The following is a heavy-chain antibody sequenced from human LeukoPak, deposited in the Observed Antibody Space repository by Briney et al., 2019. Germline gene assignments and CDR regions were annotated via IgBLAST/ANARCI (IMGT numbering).Heavy chain of an antibody. CDR1: GGSISSYY. CDR3: ARVGDYYDFWSGPQGYYYMDV. J-gene: IGHJ6*03. D-gene: IGHD3-3*01. V-gene: IGHV4-59*01. CDR2: IYYSGST. Sequence: PSETLSLTCTVSGGSISSYYWSWIRQPPGKGLEWIGYIYYSGSTNYNPSLKSRVTISVDTSKNQFSLKLSSVTAADTAVYYCARVGDYYDFWSGPQGYYYMDVWGKGTTVTVSS.